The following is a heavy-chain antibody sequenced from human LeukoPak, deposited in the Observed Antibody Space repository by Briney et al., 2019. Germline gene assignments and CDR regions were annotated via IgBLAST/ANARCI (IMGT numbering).Heavy chain of an antibody. CDR2: IGTAGDT. J-gene: IGHJ3*02. Sequence: GGSLRLSCAASGFTFSSYDMHWVRQATGKGLEWVSAIGTAGDTYYPGSVKGRFTISRENAKNSLYLQMNSLRAGGTAVYYCARGAGTRAFDIWGQGTMVTVSS. D-gene: IGHD6-13*01. CDR3: ARGAGTRAFDI. CDR1: GFTFSSYD. V-gene: IGHV3-13*01.